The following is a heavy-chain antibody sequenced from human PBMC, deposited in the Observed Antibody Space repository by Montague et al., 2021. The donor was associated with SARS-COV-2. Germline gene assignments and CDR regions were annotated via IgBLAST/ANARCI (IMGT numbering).Heavy chain of an antibody. CDR2: IYSSGST. CDR1: GGSIRSGSYY. CDR3: ARDYGDYSYYYGLDV. V-gene: IGHV4-61*02. Sequence: TLSLTCTVSGGSIRSGSYYWSWIRQPAGKGLEWIGRIYSSGSTXYNPSLKSRVTMSVDTSKNQFSLKVSSVTAAGTAVYYCARDYGDYSYYYGLDVWGQGTTVTVSS. J-gene: IGHJ6*02. D-gene: IGHD4-17*01.